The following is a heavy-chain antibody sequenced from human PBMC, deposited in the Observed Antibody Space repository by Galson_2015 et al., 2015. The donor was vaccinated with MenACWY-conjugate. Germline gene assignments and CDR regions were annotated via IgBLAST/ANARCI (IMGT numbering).Heavy chain of an antibody. CDR1: GDYFHTYS. D-gene: IGHD4-17*01. Sequence: CKASGDYFHTYSFNWIREAPGQGPEWLGGIIPVFHITDYAQRFQGRLTITADESKSTVYMELSSLRSDDTAIYYCARPGGDYEQLTFFDYWCQGTLVTVSS. CDR3: ARPGGDYEQLTFFDY. J-gene: IGHJ4*02. CDR2: IIPVFHIT. V-gene: IGHV1-69*01.